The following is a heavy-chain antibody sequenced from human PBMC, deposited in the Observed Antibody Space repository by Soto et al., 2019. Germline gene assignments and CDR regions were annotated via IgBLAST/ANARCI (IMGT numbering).Heavy chain of an antibody. CDR2: IYYSGST. CDR1: GGSISSGGYY. J-gene: IGHJ4*02. V-gene: IGHV4-31*03. Sequence: SVTLSFTCTVSGGSISSGGYYWSWIRQHPGKGLEWIGYIYYSGSTYYNPSLKSRVTLSVDTSKNQFSLKLSSVTAADTTVYYCATLVIYGDYVDYFDYWGQGTRVTVSS. CDR3: ATLVIYGDYVDYFDY. D-gene: IGHD4-17*01.